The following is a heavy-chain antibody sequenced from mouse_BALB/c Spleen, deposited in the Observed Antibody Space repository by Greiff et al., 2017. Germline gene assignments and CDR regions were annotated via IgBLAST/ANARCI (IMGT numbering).Heavy chain of an antibody. V-gene: IGHV1-7*01. Sequence: VQLQESGAELAKPGASVKMSCKASGYTFTSYWMHWVKQRPGQGLEWIGYINPSTGYTEYNQKFKDKATLTADKSSSTAYMQLSSLTSEDSAVYYCARWDGYYGFAYWGQGTLVTVSA. CDR1: GYTFTSYW. CDR3: ARWDGYYGFAY. J-gene: IGHJ3*01. CDR2: INPSTGYT. D-gene: IGHD2-3*01.